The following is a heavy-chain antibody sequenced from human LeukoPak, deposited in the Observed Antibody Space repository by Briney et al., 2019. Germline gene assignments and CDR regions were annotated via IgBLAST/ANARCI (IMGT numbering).Heavy chain of an antibody. CDR3: ARGIRRYFDWLPTLYFDY. D-gene: IGHD3-9*01. Sequence: PSETLSPTCAVYGGSFSGYYWSWIRHPPGKGQEWIVEINHSGSTNYNPSLMIRVTISVDPSKNQFYLKLSSVTAADTAVYYCARGIRRYFDWLPTLYFDYWGQGTPVTVSS. J-gene: IGHJ4*02. CDR2: INHSGST. V-gene: IGHV4-34*01. CDR1: GGSFSGYY.